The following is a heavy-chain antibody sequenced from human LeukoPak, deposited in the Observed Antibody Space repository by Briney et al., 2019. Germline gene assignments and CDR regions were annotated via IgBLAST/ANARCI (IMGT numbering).Heavy chain of an antibody. D-gene: IGHD3-10*01. V-gene: IGHV3-48*04. Sequence: GGSLRLSCAASGFTFSSYSMNWVRQAPGKGLEWVSYISSSSSTIYYADSVKGRFTISRDNANNTLYLQMSSLRAEDTAVYYCARGGHRQKEFWGQGTLVTVSS. J-gene: IGHJ4*02. CDR1: GFTFSSYS. CDR3: ARGGHRQKEF. CDR2: ISSSSSTI.